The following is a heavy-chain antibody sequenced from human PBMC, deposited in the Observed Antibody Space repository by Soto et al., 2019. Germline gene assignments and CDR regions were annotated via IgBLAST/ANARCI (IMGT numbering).Heavy chain of an antibody. V-gene: IGHV3-23*01. J-gene: IGHJ4*02. CDR2: ISGSGGST. Sequence: GGSLSLSGAASGFTFRSYAMSWVRQAPGKGLEWVSAISGSGGSTYYADSVKGRFTISRDDSKNTLYLQMNSLRAEDTAVYYCAKDRRAGDYYDSSGLFDYWGQGTLVTVSS. D-gene: IGHD3-22*01. CDR3: AKDRRAGDYYDSSGLFDY. CDR1: GFTFRSYA.